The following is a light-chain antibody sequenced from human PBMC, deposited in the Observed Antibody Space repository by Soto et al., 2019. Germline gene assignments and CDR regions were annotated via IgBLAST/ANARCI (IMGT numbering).Light chain of an antibody. J-gene: IGKJ1*01. CDR2: GAS. CDR1: QSVSSN. V-gene: IGKV3-15*01. Sequence: EMVMTQSPATLSVSPGERATLSCRASQSVSSNLAWYQQKPGQAPRLLIYGASTRATGIPARFSGSGSGTEFTLTISSLQSEDFAVYYCQHQGTFSQGTKVEIK. CDR3: QHQGT.